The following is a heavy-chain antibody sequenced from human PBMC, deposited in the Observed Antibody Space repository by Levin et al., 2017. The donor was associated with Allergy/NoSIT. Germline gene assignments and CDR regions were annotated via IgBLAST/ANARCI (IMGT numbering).Heavy chain of an antibody. CDR3: ARGSWGSGRNFDY. CDR2: ISSSSSYT. Sequence: PGGSLRLSCAASGFTFSDYYMSWIRQAPGKGLEWVSYISSSSSYTNYADSVKGRFTISRDNAKNSLYLQMNSLRAEDTAVYYCARGSWGSGRNFDYWGQGTLVTVSS. J-gene: IGHJ4*02. D-gene: IGHD3-10*01. CDR1: GFTFSDYY. V-gene: IGHV3-11*05.